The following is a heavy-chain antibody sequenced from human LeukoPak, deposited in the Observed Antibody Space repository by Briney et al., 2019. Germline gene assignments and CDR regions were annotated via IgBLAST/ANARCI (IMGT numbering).Heavy chain of an antibody. V-gene: IGHV4-59*01. J-gene: IGHJ4*02. CDR3: EGGNFYASSGHPYHFNY. Sequence: PSETLSLTFTVAGVSISSYYWSWIRQPPGKGLEWIGDIYYSENTNYNSTLKSRATISEDTSKNQFSLNLPSVTAADTAVYYCEGGNFYASSGHPYHFNYWGQGTLVTVPS. CDR2: IYYSENT. D-gene: IGHD3-22*01. CDR1: GVSISSYY.